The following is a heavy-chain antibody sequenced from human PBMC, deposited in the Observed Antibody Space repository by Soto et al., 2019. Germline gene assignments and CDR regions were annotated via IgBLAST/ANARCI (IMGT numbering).Heavy chain of an antibody. CDR2: IKHDGSVQ. J-gene: IGHJ4*02. Sequence: QLVESVGGLVQPGGSLRLSCEASGFTFSGYWMSWVRQAPGKGLEWVADIKHDGSVQYYVDSVKGRFTIASDNAKKLLYLQMNGLRAEDTARYYCARATYSNGWYRFDLWGQGTLVTVSS. D-gene: IGHD6-19*01. V-gene: IGHV3-7*03. CDR3: ARATYSNGWYRFDL. CDR1: GFTFSGYW.